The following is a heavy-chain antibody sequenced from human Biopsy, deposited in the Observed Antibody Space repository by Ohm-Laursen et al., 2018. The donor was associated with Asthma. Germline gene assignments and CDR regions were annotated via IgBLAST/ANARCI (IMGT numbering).Heavy chain of an antibody. CDR1: GYTFNSAG. D-gene: IGHD3-10*01. V-gene: IGHV1-18*01. J-gene: IGHJ6*02. CDR3: ARAVDYSHYYGIDV. CDR2: ISVYNGNT. Sequence: ASVKVSCKPSGYTFNSAGITWVRQAPGQGLEWMGWISVYNGNTKVAQKLQDRVTMITDTSMSTAYMELRSLRSADTAVYFCARAVDYSHYYGIDVWGQGTTVTVS.